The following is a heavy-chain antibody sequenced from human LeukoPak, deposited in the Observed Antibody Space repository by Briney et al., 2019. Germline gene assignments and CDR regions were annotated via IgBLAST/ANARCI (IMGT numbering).Heavy chain of an antibody. CDR1: GYTFTSYG. D-gene: IGHD3-10*02. CDR2: ISAYNGNT. J-gene: IGHJ6*02. CDR3: ARVFSPPTEGYGMDV. V-gene: IGHV1-18*01. Sequence: ASVKVSCKASGYTFTSYGISWVRRAPGQGLEWMGWISAYNGNTNYAQKLQGRVTMTTDTSTSTAYMELRSLRSDDTAVYYCARVFSPPTEGYGMDVWGQGTTVTVSS.